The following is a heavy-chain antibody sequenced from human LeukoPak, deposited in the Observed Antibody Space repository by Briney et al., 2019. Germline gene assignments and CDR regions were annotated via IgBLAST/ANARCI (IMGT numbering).Heavy chain of an antibody. CDR2: ISYDGSNK. J-gene: IGHJ4*02. Sequence: PGGSLRLSCAASGFTFSSYAMHWVRQAPGKGLEWVAVISYDGSNKYYADSVKGRFTISRDNSKNTLYLQMNSLRAEDTAVYYCARDPFKGGGTSTHFDYWGQGTLVTVSS. CDR3: ARDPFKGGGTSTHFDY. CDR1: GFTFSSYA. D-gene: IGHD1-1*01. V-gene: IGHV3-30*04.